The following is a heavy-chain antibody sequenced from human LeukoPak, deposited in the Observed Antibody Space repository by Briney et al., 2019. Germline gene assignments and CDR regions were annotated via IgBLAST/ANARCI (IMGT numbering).Heavy chain of an antibody. D-gene: IGHD1-26*01. CDR3: ARGKGLSGSYYSFDY. V-gene: IGHV3-48*03. J-gene: IGHJ4*02. Sequence: PGGSLRLSCAASGFSFSNYELNWVRQAPGKGLEWVSYIDSRSRTIHYTDSVRGRFAISRDNAKNSVSPQMNSLRAEDTGIYYCARGKGLSGSYYSFDYWGQGTLVTVSS. CDR2: IDSRSRTI. CDR1: GFSFSNYE.